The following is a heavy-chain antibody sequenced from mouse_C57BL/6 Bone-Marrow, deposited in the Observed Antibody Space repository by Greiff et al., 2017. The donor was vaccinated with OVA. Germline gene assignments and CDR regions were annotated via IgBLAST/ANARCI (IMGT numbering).Heavy chain of an antibody. CDR1: GFSLTSYG. CDR2: IWGVGST. CDR3: ASGGGKSPFAY. D-gene: IGHD1-1*01. Sequence: VQLQQSGPGLVAPSQSLSITCPVSGFSLTSYGVDWVRQSPGKGLEWLGVIWGVGSTNYNSALKSRLSISKDNSKSQVFLKMNSLQTDDTAMYYCASGGGKSPFAYWGQGTLVTVSA. V-gene: IGHV2-6*01. J-gene: IGHJ3*01.